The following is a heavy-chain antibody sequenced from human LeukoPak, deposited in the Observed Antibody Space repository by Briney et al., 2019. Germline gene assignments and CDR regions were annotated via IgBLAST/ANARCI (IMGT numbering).Heavy chain of an antibody. CDR1: GFSFSNYS. CDR3: AKSAYYDASGYYREYYFDY. V-gene: IGHV3-23*01. D-gene: IGHD3-22*01. Sequence: GGSLRLSCVPSGFSFSNYSMSWVRQAPGKGLEWVSSISGSGGSTHYADSVKGRFTISRDKTKNTLYMQMNSLRAEDTAVYYCAKSAYYDASGYYREYYFDYWGQGTLVTVSS. CDR2: ISGSGGST. J-gene: IGHJ4*02.